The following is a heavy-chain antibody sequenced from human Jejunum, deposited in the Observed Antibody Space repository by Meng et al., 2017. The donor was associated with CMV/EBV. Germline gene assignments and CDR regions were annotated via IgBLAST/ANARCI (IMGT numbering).Heavy chain of an antibody. CDR1: LSSISSGSYY. D-gene: IGHD6-19*01. Sequence: SLSSISSGSYYWGWLRQPPGKGLEWIGSIHYTGSTNYNPSLKTRVSISEDTSKNEFSLTLTSVTAADTAVYYCARTQWHVGYFDNWGQGTLVTVSS. V-gene: IGHV4-39*07. CDR3: ARTQWHVGYFDN. CDR2: IHYTGST. J-gene: IGHJ4*02.